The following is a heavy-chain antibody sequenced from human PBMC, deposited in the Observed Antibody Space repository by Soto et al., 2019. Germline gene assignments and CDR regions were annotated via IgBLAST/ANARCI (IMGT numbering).Heavy chain of an antibody. CDR2: IYYSGST. D-gene: IGHD3-3*01. Sequence: ASGTLSLTCTVSGGSLSSYHWSWIRQPPGKGLEWIGYIYYSGSTNYNPSLKSRVTISVDTSKNQFSLKLRSVTAADTAVYYCASEITKSEYDFWSGYPTPYGMDVWGQGTTVTVSS. CDR1: GGSLSSYH. V-gene: IGHV4-59*01. J-gene: IGHJ6*02. CDR3: ASEITKSEYDFWSGYPTPYGMDV.